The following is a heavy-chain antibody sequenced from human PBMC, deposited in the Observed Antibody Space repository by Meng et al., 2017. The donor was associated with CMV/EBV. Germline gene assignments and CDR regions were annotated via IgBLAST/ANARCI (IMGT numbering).Heavy chain of an antibody. J-gene: IGHJ5*02. V-gene: IGHV4-34*01. CDR1: GGSFSGSY. CDR2: IKHSGST. Sequence: QVQLQQGGSGLLKPSGPRSLSLAVYGGSFSGSYCSWIRQPPGKGLEWIGEIKHSGSTNYNPSLKSRVTISVDTSKNQFSLKLSSVTAADTAVYYCARGGNWFDPWGQGTLVTVSS. CDR3: ARGGNWFDP.